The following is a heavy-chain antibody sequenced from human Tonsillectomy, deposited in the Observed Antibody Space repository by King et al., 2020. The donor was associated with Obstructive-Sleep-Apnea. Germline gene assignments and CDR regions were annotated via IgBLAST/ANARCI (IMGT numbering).Heavy chain of an antibody. J-gene: IGHJ4*02. Sequence: VQLVESGAEVKKPGASVKVSCKASGFTFTSYGISLVRHAPGQWLEGMGWISAYNCKTKFAQKVQGRVTMTTDTSTSTAYMELRSLRSDDTAVYYCARDLEIAVAGTRFDYWGQGTLVTVSS. D-gene: IGHD6-19*01. CDR3: ARDLEIAVAGTRFDY. CDR1: GFTFTSYG. V-gene: IGHV1-18*04. CDR2: ISAYNCKT.